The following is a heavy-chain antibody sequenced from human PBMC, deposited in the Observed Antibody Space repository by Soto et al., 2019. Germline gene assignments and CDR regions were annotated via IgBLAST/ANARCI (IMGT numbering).Heavy chain of an antibody. J-gene: IGHJ6*02. CDR2: IIPIFGTA. CDR3: ARGIAATTPYSYYGMDV. CDR1: GGTFSSYA. V-gene: IGHV1-69*13. D-gene: IGHD2-15*01. Sequence: SVKVSCKASGGTFSSYAISWVRQAPGQGLEWMGGIIPIFGTANYAQKFQGRVTITADESTSTAYMELSSLRSEDTAVYYCARGIAATTPYSYYGMDVWGQGTTVTVSS.